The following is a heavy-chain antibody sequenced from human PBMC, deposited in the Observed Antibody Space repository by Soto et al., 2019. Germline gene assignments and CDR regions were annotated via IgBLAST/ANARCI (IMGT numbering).Heavy chain of an antibody. J-gene: IGHJ6*02. V-gene: IGHV3-35*01. Sequence: GGSLRLSCAASGFTFSNSDMNWVHQAPGKGLEWVSGVSWNGSRTHYADSVKGRFIISRDNSRNTLYLQTNSLRAEDTAVYYCVTPMVDIVVVPAAIWLGDGMDVWGQGTTVTVSS. D-gene: IGHD2-2*01. CDR2: VSWNGSRT. CDR1: GFTFSNSD. CDR3: VTPMVDIVVVPAAIWLGDGMDV.